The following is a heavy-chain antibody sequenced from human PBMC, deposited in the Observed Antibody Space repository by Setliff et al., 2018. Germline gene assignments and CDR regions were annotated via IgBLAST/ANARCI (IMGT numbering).Heavy chain of an antibody. V-gene: IGHV3-15*01. J-gene: IGHJ6*03. Sequence: GGSLRLSCAASGFTFSNAWMSWVRQAPGKGLEWVGQIKRKTDGETTDYAAPVKGRFIIPRDDSKRTLYLQMNSLKNEDTALYYCMSTPSGTYSTYYYYYNMDVWGKGTQVTVSS. D-gene: IGHD3-10*01. CDR1: GFTFSNAW. CDR3: MSTPSGTYSTYYYYYNMDV. CDR2: IKRKTDGETT.